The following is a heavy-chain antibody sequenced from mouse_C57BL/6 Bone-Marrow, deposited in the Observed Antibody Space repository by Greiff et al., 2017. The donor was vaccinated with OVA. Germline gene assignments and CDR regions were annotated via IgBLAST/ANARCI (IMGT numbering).Heavy chain of an antibody. CDR1: GYTFTSYD. V-gene: IGHV1-85*01. D-gene: IGHD1-1*01. CDR2: IYPRDGST. Sequence: QVHVKQSGPELVKPGASVKLSCKASGYTFTSYDINWVKQRPGQGLEWIGWIYPRDGSTKYNEKFKGKATLTVDTSSSTAYMELHSLTSEDSAVYFCARWGASSYYYAMDYWGQGTSVTVSS. J-gene: IGHJ4*01. CDR3: ARWGASSYYYAMDY.